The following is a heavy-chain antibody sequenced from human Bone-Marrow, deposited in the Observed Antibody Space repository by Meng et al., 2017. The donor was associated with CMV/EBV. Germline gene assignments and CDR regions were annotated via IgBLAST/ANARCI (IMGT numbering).Heavy chain of an antibody. V-gene: IGHV1-2*02. CDR1: GYTFSDYF. CDR2: INPKSGFT. Sequence: ASVKVSCKASGYTFSDYFLHWVRQAPGQGLEWMGWINPKSGFTNYAQRFQDRVTMTTDTSIRTVYMDLSRLTSDDTAIFYCARDLGVGAAGSWGQGTLVTVSS. D-gene: IGHD3-3*01. J-gene: IGHJ5*01. CDR3: ARDLGVGAAGS.